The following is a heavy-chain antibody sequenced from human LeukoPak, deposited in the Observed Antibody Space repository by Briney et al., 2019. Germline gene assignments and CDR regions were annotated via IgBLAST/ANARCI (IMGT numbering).Heavy chain of an antibody. CDR3: AKEDPNCSSTSCYSYYYYGMDV. CDR2: ISGSGGST. V-gene: IGHV3-23*01. D-gene: IGHD2-2*01. Sequence: SGGSLRLSCAASGFTFSSYAMSWVRQAPGKGLEWVSAISGSGGSTYYADSVKGRFTISRDNSKNTLYLQMNSLRAEDTAVYYCAKEDPNCSSTSCYSYYYYGMDVWGQGTTVTVS. J-gene: IGHJ6*02. CDR1: GFTFSSYA.